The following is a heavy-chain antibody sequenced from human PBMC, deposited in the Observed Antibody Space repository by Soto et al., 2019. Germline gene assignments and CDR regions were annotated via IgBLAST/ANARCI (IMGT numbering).Heavy chain of an antibody. CDR1: GFTFSSYW. D-gene: IGHD2-21*02. Sequence: EVQLVESGGGLVQPGGSLRLSCAASGFTFSSYWMHWVRQAPGKGLVWVSRINSDGSSTSYADSVKGRFTISRDNAKNTLYLQMNSLRAEDTAVYYCAREHDCGGDCYYYYGMDVWGQGTTVTVSS. CDR3: AREHDCGGDCYYYYGMDV. J-gene: IGHJ6*02. CDR2: INSDGSST. V-gene: IGHV3-74*01.